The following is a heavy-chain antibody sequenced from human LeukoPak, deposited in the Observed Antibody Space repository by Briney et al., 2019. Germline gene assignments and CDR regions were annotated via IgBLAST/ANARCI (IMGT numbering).Heavy chain of an antibody. V-gene: IGHV1-46*01. CDR1: GYTFTSYY. CDR3: ARTYSGSYGFDY. D-gene: IGHD1-26*01. Sequence: ASVKVSCKASGYTFTSYYMHWVRQAPGQGLEWMGIINPSGGSTSYAQKFQGRVTMTRDMSTSAVYMELSSLRSEDTAVYYCARTYSGSYGFDYWGQGTLVTVSS. CDR2: INPSGGST. J-gene: IGHJ4*02.